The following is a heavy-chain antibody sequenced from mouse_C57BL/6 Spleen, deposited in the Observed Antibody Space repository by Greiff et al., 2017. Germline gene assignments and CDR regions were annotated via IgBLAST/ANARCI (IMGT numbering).Heavy chain of an antibody. CDR2: ISSGGSYT. D-gene: IGHD1-1*01. CDR1: GFTFSSYG. CDR3: ARHEDYYGSSSYAMDY. J-gene: IGHJ4*01. V-gene: IGHV5-6*01. Sequence: EVQLVESGGDLVKPGGSLKLSCAASGFTFSSYGMSWVRQTPDKRLEWVATISSGGSYTYYPDSVKGRFTISRDNAKNTLYLQMSSLKSEDTAMYYCARHEDYYGSSSYAMDYWGQGTSVTVSS.